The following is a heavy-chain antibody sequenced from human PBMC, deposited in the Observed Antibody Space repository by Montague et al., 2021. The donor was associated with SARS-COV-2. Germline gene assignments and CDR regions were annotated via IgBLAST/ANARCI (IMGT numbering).Heavy chain of an antibody. V-gene: IGHV4-34*01. J-gene: IGHJ4*02. CDR1: GGSFSGYY. Sequence: SETLSLTCAVYGGSFSGYYWSWIRQPPGKGLEWIGEINHSGSTKYNPSLKSRVTISVDTSKNQFSLKLSSVTAADTAVYYCASGTKLTYYYDSSGYYPSSYWGQGTMVTVSS. CDR3: ASGTKLTYYYDSSGYYPSSY. CDR2: INHSGST. D-gene: IGHD3-22*01.